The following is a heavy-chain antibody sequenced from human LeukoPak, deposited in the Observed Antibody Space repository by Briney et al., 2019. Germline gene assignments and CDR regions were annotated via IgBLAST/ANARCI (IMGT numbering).Heavy chain of an antibody. CDR2: ISFDGGKT. CDR1: GFTFSDYA. V-gene: IGHV3-30-3*01. Sequence: GGSLRLSCGASGFTFSDYALHWVRQAPGKGLEWVAVISFDGGKTTYADSVRGRFTISRDNSKDTLYLQMSGLRDEDTAIYYCAKGSYRDYWGQGTLVSVSS. J-gene: IGHJ4*03. CDR3: AKGSYRDY.